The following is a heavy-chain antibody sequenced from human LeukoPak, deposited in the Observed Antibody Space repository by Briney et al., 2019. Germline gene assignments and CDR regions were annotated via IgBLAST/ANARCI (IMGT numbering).Heavy chain of an antibody. CDR3: AKVGGYYDYVWGSYRYRLGNHFDY. J-gene: IGHJ4*02. V-gene: IGHV3-23*01. CDR1: GFTFSSYA. Sequence: PGGSLRLSCAASGFTFSSYAMSWVRQAPGKGLEWVSAISGSGGSTYYADSVKGRFTISRDNSKNTLYLQMNSLRAEDTAVYYRAKVGGYYDYVWGSYRYRLGNHFDYWGQGTLVTVSS. D-gene: IGHD3-16*02. CDR2: ISGSGGST.